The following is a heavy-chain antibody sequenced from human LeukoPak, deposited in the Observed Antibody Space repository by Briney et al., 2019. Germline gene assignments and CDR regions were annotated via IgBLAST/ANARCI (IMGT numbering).Heavy chain of an antibody. V-gene: IGHV3-21*01. CDR2: ISSSSSYI. CDR1: GFTFSSYS. CDR3: ARDVGYDTSGPGGAFDI. J-gene: IGHJ3*02. Sequence: TGGSLRLSCAASGFTFSSYSMNWVRQAPGKGLEWVSSISSSSSYIYYADSVKGRFTISRDNAKNSLYRQMNSLRAEDTAVYYCARDVGYDTSGPGGAFDIWGQGTMVTVSS. D-gene: IGHD3-22*01.